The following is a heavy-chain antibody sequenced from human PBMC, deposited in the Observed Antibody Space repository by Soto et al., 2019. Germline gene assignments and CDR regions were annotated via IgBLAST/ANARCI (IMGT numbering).Heavy chain of an antibody. J-gene: IGHJ6*02. V-gene: IGHV1-18*01. CDR1: GYTFTSYG. CDR2: ISAYNGNT. D-gene: IGHD3-3*01. Sequence: ASVKVSCKASGYTFTSYGISWVRQAPGQGLEWMGWISAYNGNTNYAQKLQGRVTMTTGISTSTAYMELRSLRSDDTAVYYCARVRFLEWSTYYYGMDVWGQGTTVTVS. CDR3: ARVRFLEWSTYYYGMDV.